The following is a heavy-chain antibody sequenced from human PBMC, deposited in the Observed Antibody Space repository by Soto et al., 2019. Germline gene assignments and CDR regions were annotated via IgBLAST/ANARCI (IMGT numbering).Heavy chain of an antibody. CDR3: VKGNWAYSYNNWFDP. D-gene: IGHD5-18*01. V-gene: IGHV3-64D*06. CDR2: LSGDGSST. CDR1: GFTVRSYA. J-gene: IGHJ5*02. Sequence: GGSLRLSCSASGFTVRSYAIHWVRQAPGKGLEYVSALSGDGSSTYYADSVKGRFTVFRDNSKNTLFLQMSSLRVEDTAVYYCVKGNWAYSYNNWFDPWGQGTLVTVSS.